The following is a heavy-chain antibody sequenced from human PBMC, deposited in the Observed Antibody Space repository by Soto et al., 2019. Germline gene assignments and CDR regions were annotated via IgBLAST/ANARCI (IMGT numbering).Heavy chain of an antibody. Sequence: VQLLESGGGLVQPGGSLRLSCAASGFRFSDYTMNWVRQAPGTGPEWVSSITGSGATTTYADSVKGRFTISRDNFNSMLYLEVNSLRADDTALYYCAKDGIDWGSYFDSWGQGALVTVSS. J-gene: IGHJ4*02. CDR1: GFRFSDYT. V-gene: IGHV3-23*01. CDR2: ITGSGATT. D-gene: IGHD3-9*01. CDR3: AKDGIDWGSYFDS.